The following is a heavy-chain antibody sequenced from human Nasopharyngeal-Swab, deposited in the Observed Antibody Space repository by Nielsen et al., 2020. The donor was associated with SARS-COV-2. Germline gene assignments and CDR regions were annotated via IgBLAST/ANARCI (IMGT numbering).Heavy chain of an antibody. D-gene: IGHD3-9*01. CDR1: GFTFSGAA. CDR3: TSPLTLTYGMDV. Sequence: GGSLRLSCAASGFTFSGAAMHWVRQASGKGLEWVGRIRSKANSYATAYAASVKGRFTISRDDSKNTAYLQMNSLKTEDTAVYYCTSPLTLTYGMDVWGQGTTVTVSS. J-gene: IGHJ6*02. V-gene: IGHV3-73*01. CDR2: IRSKANSYAT.